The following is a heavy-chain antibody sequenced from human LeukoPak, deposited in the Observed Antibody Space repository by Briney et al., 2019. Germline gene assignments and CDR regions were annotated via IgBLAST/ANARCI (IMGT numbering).Heavy chain of an antibody. Sequence: GGSLRLSCVASGFTFSDHYMSWIRQTPGKGLEWLSYISGSSHDIKYADSVEGRFTVSRDNSKRSLYLEMNSLRVEDTAVYYCVRWAREADVWGQGTQVIASS. D-gene: IGHD2-15*01. CDR3: VRWAREADV. J-gene: IGHJ4*02. V-gene: IGHV3-11*03. CDR2: ISGSSHDI. CDR1: GFTFSDHY.